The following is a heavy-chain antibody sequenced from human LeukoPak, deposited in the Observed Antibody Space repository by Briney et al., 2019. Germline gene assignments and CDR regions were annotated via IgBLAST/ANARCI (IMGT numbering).Heavy chain of an antibody. Sequence: PGGSLKLSCAASGFTFSSYDMHWVRQATGKGLEWVSAIGTAGDTYYPGSVKGRFTISRENAKNSLYLQMNSLRAGDTAVYYRARVGLYDSSGYPRPLDYWGQGTLVTVSS. D-gene: IGHD3-22*01. CDR2: IGTAGDT. CDR1: GFTFSSYD. J-gene: IGHJ4*02. CDR3: ARVGLYDSSGYPRPLDY. V-gene: IGHV3-13*01.